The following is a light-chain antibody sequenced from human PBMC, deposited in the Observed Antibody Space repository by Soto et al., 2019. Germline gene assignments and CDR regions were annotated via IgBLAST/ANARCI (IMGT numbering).Light chain of an antibody. Sequence: DIQMTQSPSTLSASIGDRVIITCRASQFINKWLAWHQQQPGKTPKVLISDASILETGVSSRFSGSGFGTESTLTIDNLQPDDFATYYCLQYDLYPLTFGQGTRVEIK. CDR2: DAS. CDR3: LQYDLYPLT. J-gene: IGKJ1*01. CDR1: QFINKW. V-gene: IGKV1-5*01.